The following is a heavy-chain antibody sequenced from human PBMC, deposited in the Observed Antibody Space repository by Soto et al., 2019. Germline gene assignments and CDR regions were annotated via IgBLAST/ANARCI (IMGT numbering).Heavy chain of an antibody. Sequence: QVQLVESGGGVVQPGRSLRLSCAASGFTFSSYGMHWVRQSPGKGLEWVAVIWDDGSNKYYADSVKGRFTISRDNSKNTLYLQMNSLRAEATAVYYCARDLKEVAGMGLRYWGQGTLVTVSS. CDR2: IWDDGSNK. D-gene: IGHD6-19*01. CDR3: ARDLKEVAGMGLRY. J-gene: IGHJ4*02. V-gene: IGHV3-33*01. CDR1: GFTFSSYG.